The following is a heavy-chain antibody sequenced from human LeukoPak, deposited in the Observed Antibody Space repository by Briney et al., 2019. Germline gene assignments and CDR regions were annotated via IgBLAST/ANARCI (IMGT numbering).Heavy chain of an antibody. J-gene: IGHJ4*02. CDR1: GGTFSSYA. V-gene: IGHV1-69*01. CDR3: ARARYYYDIIDGRVFDY. CDR2: IIPIFGTA. Sequence: SVRVSCKASGGTFSSYAISWVRQAPGQGLEWMGGIIPIFGTANYAQKFQGRVTITADESTSTAYMELSSLRSEDTAVYYYARARYYYDIIDGRVFDYWGQGTLVTVSS. D-gene: IGHD3-22*01.